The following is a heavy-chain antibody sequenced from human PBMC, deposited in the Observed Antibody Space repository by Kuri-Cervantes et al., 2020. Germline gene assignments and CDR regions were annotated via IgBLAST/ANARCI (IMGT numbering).Heavy chain of an antibody. CDR1: GYTFTSYG. CDR2: INPNSGGT. D-gene: IGHD2-15*01. V-gene: IGHV1-2*02. CDR3: ASAHLIISLLKN. J-gene: IGHJ4*02. Sequence: ASVKVSCKPSGYTFTSYGISWVRQAPGQGLEWMGWINPNSGGTNYAQKFQGRVTMTRDTSISTAYMELSRLRSDDTAVYYCASAHLIISLLKNWGQGTLVTVSS.